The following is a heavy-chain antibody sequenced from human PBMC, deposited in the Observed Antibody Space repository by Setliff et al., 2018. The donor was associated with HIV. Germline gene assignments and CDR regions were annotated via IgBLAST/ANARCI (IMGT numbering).Heavy chain of an antibody. D-gene: IGHD3-22*01. J-gene: IGHJ4*02. Sequence: ASVKVSCKASGYAFTGYYMHWVRQAPGQGLEWMGWINPNNGGTNYAQKFQGRVTMTRDTSISTAYMELSRLRSDDTAVYYCARGMDYYDTSGYYQYYFDYWGQGTLVTVS. CDR3: ARGMDYYDTSGYYQYYFDY. CDR2: INPNNGGT. CDR1: GYAFTGYY. V-gene: IGHV1-2*02.